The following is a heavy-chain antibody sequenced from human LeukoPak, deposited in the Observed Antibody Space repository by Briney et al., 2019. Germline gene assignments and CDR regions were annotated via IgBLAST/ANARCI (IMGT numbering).Heavy chain of an antibody. CDR1: GYTFTSYG. CDR3: ARDRPYYGDYSGGFDY. J-gene: IGHJ4*02. V-gene: IGHV1-18*01. CDR2: ISAYNGNT. Sequence: ASVKVSCKASGYTFTSYGISWVRQAPGQGLEWMGWISAYNGNTNYAQKLQGRVTMTTDTSTSTAYMELRSLRSDGTAVYYCARDRPYYGDYSGGFDYWGQGTLVTVSS. D-gene: IGHD4-17*01.